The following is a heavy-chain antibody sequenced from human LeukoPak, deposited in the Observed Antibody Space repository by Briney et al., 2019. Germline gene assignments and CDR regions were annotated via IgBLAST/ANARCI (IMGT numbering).Heavy chain of an antibody. Sequence: GGSLRLSCAASGFTFSSYSMSWVRQAPGKGLEWVSAISCSGGSTYYADSVKGRFTISRDNSKNTLYLQMNSLRAEDTAVYYCASSVGYYDSSGYFDYWGEATLVAVSS. CDR3: ASSVGYYDSSGYFDY. D-gene: IGHD3-22*01. CDR2: ISCSGGST. CDR1: GFTFSSYS. V-gene: IGHV3-23*01. J-gene: IGHJ4*02.